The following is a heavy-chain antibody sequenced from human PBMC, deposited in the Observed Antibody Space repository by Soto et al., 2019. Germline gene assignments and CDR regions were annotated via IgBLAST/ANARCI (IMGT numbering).Heavy chain of an antibody. J-gene: IGHJ4*02. Sequence: EVQLVESGGGLVKPGGSLRLSCAASGFSLRGYAMDWVRQAPGKGLEWVSSISSSATYTYYADSVRGRFTIYRDNAKKSLYLQMNSLRAEDSAVDYGATAPSGAVPDYCGQGTLVTVSS. V-gene: IGHV3-21*02. CDR1: GFSLRGYA. D-gene: IGHD6-19*01. CDR2: ISSSATYT. CDR3: ATAPSGAVPDY.